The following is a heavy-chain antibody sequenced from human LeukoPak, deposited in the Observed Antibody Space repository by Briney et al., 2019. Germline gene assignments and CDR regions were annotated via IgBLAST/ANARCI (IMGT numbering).Heavy chain of an antibody. CDR1: GYTFTSYD. V-gene: IGHV1-8*03. CDR3: ARIATLRGVVVFGY. Sequence: ASVKVSCKASGYTFTSYDINWVRQATGQGLEWMGWMNPNSGNTGYAQKFQGRVTITRNTSISTAYMELSSLRSEDTAVYYCARIATLRGVVVFGYWGQGTLVTVSS. D-gene: IGHD3-10*01. CDR2: MNPNSGNT. J-gene: IGHJ4*02.